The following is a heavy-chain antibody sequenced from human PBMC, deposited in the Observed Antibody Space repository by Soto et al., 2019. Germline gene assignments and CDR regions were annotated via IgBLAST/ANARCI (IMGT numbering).Heavy chain of an antibody. CDR3: AKDLSTYSGSYNILGFAFDI. J-gene: IGHJ3*02. D-gene: IGHD1-26*01. Sequence: GGSLRLSCAASGFTFSSYAMSWVRQAPGKGLEWVSAISGSGGSTYYADSVKGRFTISRDNSKNTLYLQMNSLRAEDTAVYYCAKDLSTYSGSYNILGFAFDIWGQGTMVTVSS. CDR2: ISGSGGST. CDR1: GFTFSSYA. V-gene: IGHV3-23*01.